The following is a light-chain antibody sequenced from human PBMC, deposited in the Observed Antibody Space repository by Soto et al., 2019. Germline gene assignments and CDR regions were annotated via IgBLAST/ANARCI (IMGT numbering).Light chain of an antibody. J-gene: IGLJ3*02. V-gene: IGLV2-14*01. CDR3: SSCTTSSTLV. CDR1: SGDVGAYGY. CDR2: EVS. Sequence: QSALTQPASVSGSPGQSITISCTGTSGDVGAYGYVSWYQHHPGKAPKLMIYEVSNRPSGVSNRFSGSKSGNTAFLIISGLQTEDEADYYCSSCTTSSTLVFGGGTQLTVL.